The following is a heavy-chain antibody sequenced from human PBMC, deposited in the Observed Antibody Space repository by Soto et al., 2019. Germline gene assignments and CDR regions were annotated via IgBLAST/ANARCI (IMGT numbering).Heavy chain of an antibody. Sequence: SETLSLTCAVSDGSISSYYWSWIRQSPGKGLEWIGYIYYSGSTKYNPSLKSRVTISVDTSKNQFSLKLSSVTAADTAVYYCARGRGDTAMAWYYWGQGTLVTVSS. V-gene: IGHV4-59*01. D-gene: IGHD5-18*01. CDR1: DGSISSYY. CDR2: IYYSGST. CDR3: ARGRGDTAMAWYY. J-gene: IGHJ4*02.